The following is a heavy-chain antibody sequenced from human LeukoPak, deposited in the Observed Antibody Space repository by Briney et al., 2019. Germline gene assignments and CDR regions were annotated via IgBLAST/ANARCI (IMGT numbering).Heavy chain of an antibody. Sequence: GGSLRLSCVVSGFTFSDYWMSWVRQAPGKGLEWVSAISGSGGSTYYADSVKGRFTISRDNSKNTLYLQMNSLRAEDTAVYYCAVGEWELDNWFDPWGQGTLVTVSS. CDR3: AVGEWELDNWFDP. V-gene: IGHV3-23*01. CDR2: ISGSGGST. D-gene: IGHD1-26*01. CDR1: GFTFSDYW. J-gene: IGHJ5*02.